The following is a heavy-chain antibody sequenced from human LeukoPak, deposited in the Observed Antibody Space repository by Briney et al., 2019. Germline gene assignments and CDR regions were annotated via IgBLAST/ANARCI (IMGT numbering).Heavy chain of an antibody. V-gene: IGHV4-59*01. CDR3: ARSTGGYSYGRYFDY. CDR2: IYYSGST. Sequence: SETLSLTCTVSGGSISSYYWSWIRQPPGKGLEWIGYIYYSGSTNYNPSLKGRVTISVDTSKNQFSLKLSSVTAADTAVYYCARSTGGYSYGRYFDYWGQGTLVTVSS. CDR1: GGSISSYY. J-gene: IGHJ4*02. D-gene: IGHD5-18*01.